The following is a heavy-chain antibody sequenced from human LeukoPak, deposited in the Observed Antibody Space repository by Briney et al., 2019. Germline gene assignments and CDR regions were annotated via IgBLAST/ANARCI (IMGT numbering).Heavy chain of an antibody. CDR3: ARCVIPNQINWTFDY. Sequence: GASVKVSCKASGGTFSSYAISWVRQAPGQGLEWMGGIIPIFGTANYAQKFQGRVTITADESTSTAYMELSSLRSEDTAVYYCARCVIPNQINWTFDYWGQGTLVTVSS. J-gene: IGHJ4*02. V-gene: IGHV1-69*13. CDR1: GGTFSSYA. CDR2: IIPIFGTA. D-gene: IGHD1-1*01.